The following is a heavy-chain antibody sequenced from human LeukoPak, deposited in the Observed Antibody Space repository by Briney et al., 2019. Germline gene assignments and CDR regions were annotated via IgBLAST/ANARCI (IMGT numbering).Heavy chain of an antibody. V-gene: IGHV4-34*01. Sequence: PSETLSLTCAVYGGSFSGDFWSWIRQSPGKGLEWIGEINHGGSTTYNPSLQSRVTISVDTSKNQFSLKLSSVTAADTAVYYCARRSSVYWYFDLWGRGTLVTVSS. J-gene: IGHJ2*01. D-gene: IGHD2-2*01. CDR3: ARRSSVYWYFDL. CDR1: GGSFSGDF. CDR2: INHGGST.